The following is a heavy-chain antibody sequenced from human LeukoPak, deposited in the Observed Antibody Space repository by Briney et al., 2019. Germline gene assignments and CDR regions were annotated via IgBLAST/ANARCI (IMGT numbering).Heavy chain of an antibody. CDR3: SRLGWQQHFGY. J-gene: IGHJ4*02. V-gene: IGHV4-59*01. D-gene: IGHD3-3*02. CDR2: IYYGGST. CDR1: GGSIISSY. Sequence: PSETLSLTCTFSGGSIISSYWSWIRQPPGKGLGWSAYIYYGGSTNYYTSLKSRVTTAVAATKKQFCLKRSSMTAAATAAHYFSRLGWQQHFGYWGQGTLVTVAS.